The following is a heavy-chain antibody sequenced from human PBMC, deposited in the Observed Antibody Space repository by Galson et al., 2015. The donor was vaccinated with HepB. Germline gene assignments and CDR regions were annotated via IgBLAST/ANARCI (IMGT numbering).Heavy chain of an antibody. D-gene: IGHD3-22*01. Sequence: SCKASGGTFSSYAISWVRQAPGQGLEWMGGIIPIFGTANYAQKFQGRVTITADESTSTAYMELSSLRSEDTAVYYCARKAYYYDSSGNWFDPWGQGTLVTVSS. V-gene: IGHV1-69*01. J-gene: IGHJ5*02. CDR3: ARKAYYYDSSGNWFDP. CDR2: IIPIFGTA. CDR1: GGTFSSYA.